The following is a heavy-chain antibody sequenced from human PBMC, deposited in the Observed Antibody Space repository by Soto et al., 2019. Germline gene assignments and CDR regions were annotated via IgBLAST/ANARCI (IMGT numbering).Heavy chain of an antibody. CDR2: INHSGNT. V-gene: IGHV4-34*01. CDR1: GGSFSDNY. D-gene: IGHD1-1*01. J-gene: IGHJ5*02. Sequence: QVQLQQWGAGLLKPSETLSLTCAVYGGSFSDNYWNWIRQPPGKGLEWIGEINHSGNTNYNPSLKSRVTISVDKSKNQFSLKLRSVTAADTAVYYCARDPRGTTTNWFDPWGHGTLV. CDR3: ARDPRGTTTNWFDP.